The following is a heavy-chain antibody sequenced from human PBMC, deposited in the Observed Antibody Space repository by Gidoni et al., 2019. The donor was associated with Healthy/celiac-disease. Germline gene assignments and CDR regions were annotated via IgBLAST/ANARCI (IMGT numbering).Heavy chain of an antibody. Sequence: QVQLQESGPGLVKPSETLSLTCTVPGGSISSYYWSWIRQPPGKGLEWIGYIYYSGSTNYNPSLKSRVTISVDTSKNQFSLKLSSVTAADTAVYYCARLSTAMVTPDYWGQGTLVTVSS. V-gene: IGHV4-59*08. CDR3: ARLSTAMVTPDY. D-gene: IGHD5-18*01. CDR1: GGSISSYY. CDR2: IYYSGST. J-gene: IGHJ4*02.